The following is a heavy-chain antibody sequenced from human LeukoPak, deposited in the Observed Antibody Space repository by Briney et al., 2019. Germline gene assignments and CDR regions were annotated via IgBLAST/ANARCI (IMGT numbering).Heavy chain of an antibody. J-gene: IGHJ4*02. CDR3: ARDYAPYCSSTSCSYYFDY. V-gene: IGHV3-13*01. CDR2: IGTAGDT. D-gene: IGHD2-2*01. Sequence: GGSLRLSCAASGFTLSNFAMHWVRQATGKGLEWVSAIGTAGDTFYPGSVKGRFTISRDNSKNTLYLQMNSLRAEDTAVYYCARDYAPYCSSTSCSYYFDYWGQGTLVTVSS. CDR1: GFTLSNFA.